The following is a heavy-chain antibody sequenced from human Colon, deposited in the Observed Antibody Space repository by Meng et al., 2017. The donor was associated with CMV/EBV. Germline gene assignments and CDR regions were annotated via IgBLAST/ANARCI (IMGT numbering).Heavy chain of an antibody. CDR2: ISYDGSTD. J-gene: IGHJ6*02. V-gene: IGHV3-30*14. Sequence: GGSLRLSCAASGFTFSIYALHWVRQAPGKRLEWVSAISYDGSTDYYADYVKGRFTISRDDSKNTLYLEMSSLRAEDTAVYYCARLGYCSGGGCYYYGMDVWGQGTTVTVSS. D-gene: IGHD2-15*01. CDR1: GFTFSIYA. CDR3: ARLGYCSGGGCYYYGMDV.